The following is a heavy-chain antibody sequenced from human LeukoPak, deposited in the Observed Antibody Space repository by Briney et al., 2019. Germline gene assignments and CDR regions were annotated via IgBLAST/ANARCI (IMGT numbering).Heavy chain of an antibody. D-gene: IGHD5-18*01. CDR1: GYSFTSYW. CDR3: ASTDTAMAVYYGMDV. Sequence: GESLKISCKGSGYSFTSYWIGWVRQMPGKGLEWMGIIYPGDSDTRYSPSFQGQVTISADKSISTAYLQWSSLKASDTAMYYCASTDTAMAVYYGMDVWGQGTTVTVSS. J-gene: IGHJ6*02. V-gene: IGHV5-51*01. CDR2: IYPGDSDT.